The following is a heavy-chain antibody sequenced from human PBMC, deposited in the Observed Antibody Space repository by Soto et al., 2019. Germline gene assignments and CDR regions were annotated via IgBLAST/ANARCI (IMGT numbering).Heavy chain of an antibody. CDR1: GGSISSSNW. V-gene: IGHV4-4*02. CDR2: IYHSGST. CDR3: VGAREGDVCNGCFDY. D-gene: IGHD2-21*01. J-gene: IGHJ4*02. Sequence: SETLSLTCAVSGGSISSSNWWSWVRQPPGKGLEWIGEIYHSGSTNYNPSLKSRVTISVDKSKNQFSLKLSSVTSAATAVYYCVGAREGDVCNGCFDYWGQGIMVSVSS.